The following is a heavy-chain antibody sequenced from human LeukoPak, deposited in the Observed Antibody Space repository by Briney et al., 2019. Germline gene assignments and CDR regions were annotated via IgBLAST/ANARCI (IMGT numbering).Heavy chain of an antibody. CDR1: GFTFDDYG. CDR3: ARDGHVDIVATIKYYYYYMDV. CDR2: INWNGGST. Sequence: PGGSLRLSCAASGFTFDDYGMSWVRQAPGTGLEWVSGINWNGGSTGYADSVKGRFTISRDNAKNSLYLQMNSLRAEDTALYYCARDGHVDIVATIKYYYYYMDVWGKGTTVTVSS. J-gene: IGHJ6*03. V-gene: IGHV3-20*04. D-gene: IGHD5-12*01.